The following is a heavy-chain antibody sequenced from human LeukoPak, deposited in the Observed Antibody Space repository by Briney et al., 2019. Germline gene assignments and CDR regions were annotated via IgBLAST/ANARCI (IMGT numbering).Heavy chain of an antibody. J-gene: IGHJ4*02. CDR1: GITLGNSW. CDR2: IKLDGSEK. CDR3: GYATGWIFDY. V-gene: IGHV3-7*01. D-gene: IGHD6-19*01. Sequence: GGSLRLSCAGSGITLGNSWVNWVRQAPGKGLEWVANIKLDGSEKNYVASVKGRFTISRDSTKNSVYLQMNSLRAEDTAVYYCGYATGWIFDYGGQGTLVTVSS.